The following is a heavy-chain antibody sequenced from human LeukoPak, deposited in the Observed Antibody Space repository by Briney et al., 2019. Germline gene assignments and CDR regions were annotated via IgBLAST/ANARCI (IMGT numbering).Heavy chain of an antibody. CDR2: ISSSSSYI. D-gene: IGHD3/OR15-3a*01. V-gene: IGHV3-21*01. Sequence: GGSLRLSCAASGFTFSSYSMNWVRQAPGKGLEWVSSISSSSSYIYYADSVKGRFTISRDNAKNSLYLQMNSLRAEDTAVYYCASIPHFTTDDAFDIWGQGTMVTVSS. CDR3: ASIPHFTTDDAFDI. CDR1: GFTFSSYS. J-gene: IGHJ3*02.